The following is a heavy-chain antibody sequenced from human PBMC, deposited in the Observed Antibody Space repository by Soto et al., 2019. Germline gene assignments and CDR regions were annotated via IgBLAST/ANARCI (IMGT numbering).Heavy chain of an antibody. Sequence: GGSLRLSCTISGFTFSSYSMNWVRQAPGKGLEWVSSISSSSSYIYYADSVKGRFTISRDNAKNSLYLQMNSLRAEDTAVYYCARDLSGYESHYYGMDVWGQGTTVTVSS. CDR2: ISSSSSYI. CDR3: ARDLSGYESHYYGMDV. J-gene: IGHJ6*02. CDR1: GFTFSSYS. D-gene: IGHD5-12*01. V-gene: IGHV3-21*01.